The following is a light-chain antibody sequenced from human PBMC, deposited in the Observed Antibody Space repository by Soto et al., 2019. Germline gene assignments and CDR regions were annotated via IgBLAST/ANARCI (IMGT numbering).Light chain of an antibody. V-gene: IGLV2-8*01. Sequence: ALTHPPSASGSPGQSVTISCTGSSSDVGRFNYVSWYQQHPGKAPKVILYEVSKRPSGVPDRFSGSKSGNTASLTVSGLQAEDEADYYCSSYAGNDNYVFGTGTKVTVL. CDR1: SSDVGRFNY. J-gene: IGLJ1*01. CDR3: SSYAGNDNYV. CDR2: EVS.